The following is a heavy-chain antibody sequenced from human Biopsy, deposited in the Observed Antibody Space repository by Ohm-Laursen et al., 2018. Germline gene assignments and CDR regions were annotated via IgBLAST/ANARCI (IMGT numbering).Heavy chain of an antibody. J-gene: IGHJ1*01. D-gene: IGHD4-23*01. CDR2: ISHTGYT. V-gene: IGHV4-59*11. CDR1: GGSFTGHY. CDR3: ARGSNEYGGLYFPH. Sequence: TLSLTCTVSGGSFTGHYWTWIRQPPGKGLEWIGHISHTGYTSYNSSLKSRITISLDTSRKHFSLRLTSSAAAGTAVYYFARGSNEYGGLYFPHWGQGTLVTVSS.